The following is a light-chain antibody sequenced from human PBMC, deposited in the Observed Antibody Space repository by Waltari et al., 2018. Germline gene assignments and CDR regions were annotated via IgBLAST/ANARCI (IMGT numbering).Light chain of an antibody. CDR3: CSYAGSTTLV. V-gene: IGLV2-23*01. CDR1: SSDVGNYNL. Sequence: QSALTQPASVSGSPGQSITISCIGTSSDVGNYNLVSWYQQYPGKAPKLMIYEGSTRPSGGSMRFSGSKSGNTASLTISGLQAEDEADYHCCSYAGSTTLVFGGGTKLTVL. J-gene: IGLJ2*01. CDR2: EGS.